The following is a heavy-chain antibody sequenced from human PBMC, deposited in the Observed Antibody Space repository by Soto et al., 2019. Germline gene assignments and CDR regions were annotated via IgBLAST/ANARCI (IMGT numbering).Heavy chain of an antibody. J-gene: IGHJ4*02. V-gene: IGHV3-7*01. CDR3: AVRYADY. D-gene: IGHD2-2*01. CDR1: GFSFSTYW. CDR2: IKPDGSQK. Sequence: EVQLVESGGGLVQPGGSLRLSCAASGFSFSTYWMTWVRQAPGKGLEWVANIKPDGSQKYYVDSVKGRFTISRDNAKRSVYLQMDSLRVEDTALYFCAVRYADYWGKGALVTVSS.